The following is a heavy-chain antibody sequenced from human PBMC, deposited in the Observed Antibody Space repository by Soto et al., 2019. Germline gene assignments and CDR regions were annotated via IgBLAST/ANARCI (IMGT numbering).Heavy chain of an antibody. D-gene: IGHD4-17*01. Sequence: QVQLEESGGGVVQPGRSLRLSCEASGFTFNTYSMHWVRQPPGKGLEWLAAIWYDGTQKYYADSVKGRFIISRDNYKKKLYLEKNSLRAEDTAVYYCARAGGTTVTGLWHFDSWGQGTLVTVSS. CDR3: ARAGGTTVTGLWHFDS. V-gene: IGHV3-33*01. J-gene: IGHJ4*02. CDR2: IWYDGTQK. CDR1: GFTFNTYS.